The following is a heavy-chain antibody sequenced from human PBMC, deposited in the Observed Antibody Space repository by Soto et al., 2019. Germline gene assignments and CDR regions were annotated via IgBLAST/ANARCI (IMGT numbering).Heavy chain of an antibody. J-gene: IGHJ6*02. Sequence: SVKVSCKALGYCTNSYSITWVLQAPGQGLEWMGWISAYNADTKFEQTFQGRVTMTIDTSTNTAYMDLRSLRSDDTAVYYCAGPLPGGDFDLDVWGQRIKVTVSS. CDR2: ISAYNADT. CDR3: AGPLPGGDFDLDV. V-gene: IGHV1-18*01. D-gene: IGHD2-21*02. CDR1: GYCTNSYS.